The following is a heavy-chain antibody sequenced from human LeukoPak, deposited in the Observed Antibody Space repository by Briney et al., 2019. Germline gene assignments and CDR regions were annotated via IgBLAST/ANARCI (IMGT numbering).Heavy chain of an antibody. CDR1: GFTFSNYW. CDR2: ISGTDGST. CDR3: AKDALEYSTTWYGTNFDY. Sequence: GGSLRLSCAASGFTFSNYWMSWVRQAPGKGLEWVSGISGTDGSTYYADSVKGRFTISRDNSKNTLYLQMNSLRAEDTAVYYCAKDALEYSTTWYGTNFDYWGQGTLVTVSS. J-gene: IGHJ4*02. D-gene: IGHD6-13*01. V-gene: IGHV3-23*01.